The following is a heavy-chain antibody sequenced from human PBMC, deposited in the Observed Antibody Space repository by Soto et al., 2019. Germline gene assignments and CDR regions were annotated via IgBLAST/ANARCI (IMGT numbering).Heavy chain of an antibody. CDR1: GFTFSSYG. CDR2: ISYDGSNK. D-gene: IGHD1-7*01. V-gene: IGHV3-30*18. J-gene: IGHJ4*02. Sequence: GGSLRLSCAASGFTFSSYGMHWVRQAPGKGLEWVAVISYDGSNKYCADSVKGRFTISRDNSKNTLYLQMNSLRAEDTAVYYCAKVSGNYEDSDYFDYWGQGTLVTVSS. CDR3: AKVSGNYEDSDYFDY.